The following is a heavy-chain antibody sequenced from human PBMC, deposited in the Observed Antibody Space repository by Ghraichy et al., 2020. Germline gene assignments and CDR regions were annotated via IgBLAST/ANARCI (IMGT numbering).Heavy chain of an antibody. CDR3: ARDQAEGSGDNWFDP. J-gene: IGHJ5*02. D-gene: IGHD3-10*01. CDR1: GGSISSGGYY. V-gene: IGHV4-31*03. CDR2: IYYSGST. Sequence: SETLSLTCTVSGGSISSGGYYWSWIRQHPGQGLEWIGYIYYSGSTYYNPSLKSRVTISVDTSKNQFSLKLSSVTAADTAVYYCARDQAEGSGDNWFDPWGHGTLGTVSS.